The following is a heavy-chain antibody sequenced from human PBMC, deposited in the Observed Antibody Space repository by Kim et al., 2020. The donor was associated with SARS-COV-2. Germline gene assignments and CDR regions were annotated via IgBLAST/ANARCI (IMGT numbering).Heavy chain of an antibody. CDR3: ARALNYYGSGSYYYYYGMDV. V-gene: IGHV4-39*01. Sequence: SETLSLTCTVSGGSISSSSYYWGWIRQPPGKGLEWIGSIYYSGSTYYNPSLKSRVTISVDTSKNQFSLKLSSVTAADTAVYYCARALNYYGSGSYYYYYGMDVWGQGTTVTVSS. CDR2: IYYSGST. D-gene: IGHD3-10*01. J-gene: IGHJ6*02. CDR1: GGSISSSSYY.